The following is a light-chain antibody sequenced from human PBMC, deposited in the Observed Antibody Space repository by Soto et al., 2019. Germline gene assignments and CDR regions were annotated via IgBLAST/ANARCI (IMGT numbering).Light chain of an antibody. CDR2: GAS. V-gene: IGKV3-20*01. CDR3: QQYGSSPT. Sequence: EIVLTQSPGTLSLSPGERATLSCRASQSVSSSYLAWYQQKPGQAPRLLIYGASSRATGIPDRFSGSGSGKDFTLTISSLETEDVAVYYCQQYGSSPTFGGGTKVEIK. CDR1: QSVSSSY. J-gene: IGKJ4*01.